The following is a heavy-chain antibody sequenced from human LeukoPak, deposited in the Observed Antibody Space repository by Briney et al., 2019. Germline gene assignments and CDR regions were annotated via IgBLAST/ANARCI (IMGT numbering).Heavy chain of an antibody. J-gene: IGHJ4*02. D-gene: IGHD3-3*01. CDR1: GFTFSSYA. V-gene: IGHV3-23*01. Sequence: GGSLRLSCAASGFTFSSYAMSCVRQAPGKGLEWVSAISGSGGSTYYADSVKGRFTISRDNSKNTLYLQMNSLRAEDTAVYYCAKDSAPYYDFWSGYYPPDYWGQGTLVTVSS. CDR3: AKDSAPYYDFWSGYYPPDY. CDR2: ISGSGGST.